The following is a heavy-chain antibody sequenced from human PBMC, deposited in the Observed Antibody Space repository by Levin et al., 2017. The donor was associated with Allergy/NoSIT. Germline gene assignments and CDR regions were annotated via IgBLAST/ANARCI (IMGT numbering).Heavy chain of an antibody. J-gene: IGHJ4*02. CDR2: IFYSGST. V-gene: IGHV4-39*07. CDR3: ARNTRRTVTIDY. Sequence: SETLSLTCTVSGGSISSSSYYWGWIRQPPGKGLEWIGSIFYSGSTYYSPSLKSRVTISVDTSKNQFSLKLSSVTAADTALYYCARNTRRTVTIDYWGQGTLVTVSS. CDR1: GGSISSSSYY. D-gene: IGHD4-17*01.